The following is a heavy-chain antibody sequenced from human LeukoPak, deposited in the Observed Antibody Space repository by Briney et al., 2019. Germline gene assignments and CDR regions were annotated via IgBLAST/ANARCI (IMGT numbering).Heavy chain of an antibody. D-gene: IGHD3-22*01. CDR2: IYYSGST. Sequence: SETLSLTRPVSGGSLSSSSYYWGWIRQPPGKGLGWIESIYYSGSTYYNPSLKSRVTISVDTSKNQFSLKLSSVTAADTAVYYCARRSVYYDSSGYYKYYFDYWGQGTLVTVSS. V-gene: IGHV4-39*01. J-gene: IGHJ4*02. CDR3: ARRSVYYDSSGYYKYYFDY. CDR1: GGSLSSSSYY.